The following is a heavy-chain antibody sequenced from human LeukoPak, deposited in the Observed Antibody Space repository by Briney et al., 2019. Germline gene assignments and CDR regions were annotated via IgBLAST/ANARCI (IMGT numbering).Heavy chain of an antibody. D-gene: IGHD1-26*01. Sequence: SQTLSLTCTVSGGSISSGSYYWSWIRQPAGKGLEWIGRIYTSGSTNYNPSLKSRVTISVDTSKNQFSLKLSSVTAADTAVYYCARDRAEWELLPIYDYWGQGTLVTVPS. CDR2: IYTSGST. CDR1: GGSISSGSYY. J-gene: IGHJ4*02. V-gene: IGHV4-61*02. CDR3: ARDRAEWELLPIYDY.